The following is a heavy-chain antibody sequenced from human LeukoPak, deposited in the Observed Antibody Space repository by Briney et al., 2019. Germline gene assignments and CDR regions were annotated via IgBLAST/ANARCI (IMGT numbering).Heavy chain of an antibody. V-gene: IGHV1-69*13. CDR3: ARDLSLNYDSFDP. Sequence: ASVKVSCKASGGTFSSYAISWVRQAPGQGLEWMGGIIPIFGTANYAQKFQGRVTITADESTSTAYMELSSLRSEDTAVYYCARDLSLNYDSFDPWGQGTLVTVSS. CDR1: GGTFSSYA. J-gene: IGHJ5*02. D-gene: IGHD3-3*01. CDR2: IIPIFGTA.